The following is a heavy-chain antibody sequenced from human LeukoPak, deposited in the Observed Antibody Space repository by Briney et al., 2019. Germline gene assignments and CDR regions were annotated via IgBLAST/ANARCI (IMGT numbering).Heavy chain of an antibody. CDR1: GYSFTSYW. CDR3: ARHLLPYYYDSSGDYFDY. Sequence: GESLKISCKGSGYSFTSYWIGWVRQMPGKGLEWMGIIYPGDSDTRYSPSFQGRVTISADKSISTAYLQWSSLKASDTAMYYCARHLLPYYYDSSGDYFDYWGQGTLVTVSS. V-gene: IGHV5-51*01. D-gene: IGHD3-22*01. CDR2: IYPGDSDT. J-gene: IGHJ4*02.